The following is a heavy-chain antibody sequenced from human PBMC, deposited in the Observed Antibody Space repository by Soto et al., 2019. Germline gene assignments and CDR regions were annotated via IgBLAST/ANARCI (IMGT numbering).Heavy chain of an antibody. V-gene: IGHV3-21*01. D-gene: IGHD6-6*01. CDR1: GFTFSDYT. CDR2: LSSSSSYI. J-gene: IGHJ3*02. CDR3: ARVRSSAYDAFDI. Sequence: PGGSLRLSCAASGFTFSDYTMNWVRQAPGKGLEWVSSLSSSSSYIYYADSVKGRFTISRDNAKNLLYLQMNSLRAEDTVVYYCARVRSSAYDAFDIWGQGTMVTVSS.